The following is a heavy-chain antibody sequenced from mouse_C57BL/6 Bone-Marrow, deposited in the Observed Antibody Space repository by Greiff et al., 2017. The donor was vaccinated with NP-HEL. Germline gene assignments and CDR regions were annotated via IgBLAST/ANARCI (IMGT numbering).Heavy chain of an antibody. CDR1: GYTFTSYW. J-gene: IGHJ2*01. Sequence: QVQLQQSGAELVKPGASVKLSCKASGYTFTSYWMHWVKQRPGQGLEWIGMIHPNSGSTNYNEKFKSKATLTVDKSSSTAYMQLSIRTSEASAVYYCARLTVVRDYGGQGTTITVSS. V-gene: IGHV1-64*01. CDR2: IHPNSGST. D-gene: IGHD1-1*01. CDR3: ARLTVVRDY.